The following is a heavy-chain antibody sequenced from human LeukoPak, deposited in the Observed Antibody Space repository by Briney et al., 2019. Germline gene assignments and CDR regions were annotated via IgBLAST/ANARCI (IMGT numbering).Heavy chain of an antibody. V-gene: IGHV4-39*01. Sequence: SETLSLTCTVSGGSISSSSYYWGWIRQPPGKGLEWIGSIYYSGSTYYNPSLKSRVTISVDTSKNQFSLKLSSVTAADTAVYYCARHGVQLCLRPYYFDYWGQGTLVTVSS. CDR2: IYYSGST. CDR1: GGSISSSSYY. J-gene: IGHJ4*02. D-gene: IGHD5-18*01. CDR3: ARHGVQLCLRPYYFDY.